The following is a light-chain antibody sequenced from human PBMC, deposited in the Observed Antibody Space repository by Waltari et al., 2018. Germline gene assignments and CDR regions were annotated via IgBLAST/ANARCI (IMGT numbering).Light chain of an antibody. V-gene: IGKV3-11*01. CDR2: DAS. CDR3: QQRSNWMFT. Sequence: EMVLTQSPATLSLSPGDRTTLSCRASQSVNNSLGWYQQKPGQAPMLLIYDASRRATDIPARFSGGGSGTDFTLTISSLEPEDFAVFYCQQRSNWMFTFGQGTKLDIK. CDR1: QSVNNS. J-gene: IGKJ2*01.